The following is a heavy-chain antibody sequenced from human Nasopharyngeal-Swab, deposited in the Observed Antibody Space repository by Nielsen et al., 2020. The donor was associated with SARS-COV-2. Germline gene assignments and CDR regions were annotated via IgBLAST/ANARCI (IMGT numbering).Heavy chain of an antibody. Sequence: GGSLRLSCAASGFTFSSYWMSWVRQAPGKGLEWVANIKPDGSEKYYADSVKGRLTISRDNSKNTLYLQMNSLRAEDTAVYYCARDRDGSGSYYDFYFDYWGQGTLVTVSS. CDR3: ARDRDGSGSYYDFYFDY. V-gene: IGHV3-7*01. CDR2: IKPDGSEK. CDR1: GFTFSSYW. J-gene: IGHJ4*02. D-gene: IGHD3-10*01.